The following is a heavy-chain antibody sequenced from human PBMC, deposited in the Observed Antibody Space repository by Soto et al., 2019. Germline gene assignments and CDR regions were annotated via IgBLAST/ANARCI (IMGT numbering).Heavy chain of an antibody. Sequence: QVQLVQSGAEVKKPGASVKVSCKASGYTFTGYYMHWVRQAPGQGLEWMGWINPNSGGTNYAQKFQGWVTMTRDTSISTAYMELSRLRSDDTAVYYCARVSSGWPGFYYGMDVWGQGTTVTVSS. V-gene: IGHV1-2*04. CDR2: INPNSGGT. J-gene: IGHJ6*02. CDR3: ARVSSGWPGFYYGMDV. D-gene: IGHD6-19*01. CDR1: GYTFTGYY.